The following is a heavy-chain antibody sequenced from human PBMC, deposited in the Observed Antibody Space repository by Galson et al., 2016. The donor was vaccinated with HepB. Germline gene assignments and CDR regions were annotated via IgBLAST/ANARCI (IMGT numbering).Heavy chain of an antibody. CDR3: ARVLYGSGSPGYFDY. CDR2: INPSGGGT. CDR1: GYTFTNYY. J-gene: IGHJ4*02. V-gene: IGHV1-46*01. D-gene: IGHD3-10*01. Sequence: SVKVSCKASGYTFTNYYIHWVRQTPGQGLEWMGIINPSGGGTNYAQRFQGRVNMTRDTSTSTVYMELTSLRSEDTAVYYCARVLYGSGSPGYFDYWGQGTRVTVSS.